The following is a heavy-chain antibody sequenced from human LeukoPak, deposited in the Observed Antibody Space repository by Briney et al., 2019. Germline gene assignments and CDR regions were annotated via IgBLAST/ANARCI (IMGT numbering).Heavy chain of an antibody. CDR1: GFTFSSYA. Sequence: GGSLRLSCAASGFTFSSYAMSWVRQAPGKGLEWASAISGSGGSTYYADSVKGRFTISRDNSKNTLYLQMNSLRAEDTAVYYCAKVQGLALYYYYGMDVWGQGTTVTVSS. CDR3: AKVQGLALYYYYGMDV. D-gene: IGHD6-19*01. J-gene: IGHJ6*02. CDR2: ISGSGGST. V-gene: IGHV3-23*01.